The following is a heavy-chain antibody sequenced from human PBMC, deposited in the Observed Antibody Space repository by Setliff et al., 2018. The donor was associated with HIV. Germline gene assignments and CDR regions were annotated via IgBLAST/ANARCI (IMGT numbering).Heavy chain of an antibody. D-gene: IGHD2-15*01. V-gene: IGHV4-39*01. Sequence: SETLSLTCTVSGGSISSSSYYWGWIRQPPGKGLEWIGSIYYSVSTYYNPSLKSRVTISVDTSKNQFSLKLSSVTAADTAVYYCARSVPRYCSGGSCYPPLFDYWGQGTLVTVSS. CDR1: GGSISSSSYY. CDR3: ARSVPRYCSGGSCYPPLFDY. CDR2: IYYSVST. J-gene: IGHJ4*02.